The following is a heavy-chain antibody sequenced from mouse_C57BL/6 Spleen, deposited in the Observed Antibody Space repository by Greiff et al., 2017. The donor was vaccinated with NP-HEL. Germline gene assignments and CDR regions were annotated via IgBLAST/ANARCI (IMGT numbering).Heavy chain of an antibody. CDR1: GYAFSSSW. V-gene: IGHV1-82*01. CDR2: IYPGDGDT. CDR3: ARGRLDYDYDADAMDY. D-gene: IGHD2-4*01. J-gene: IGHJ4*01. Sequence: QVQLQQSGPELVKPGASVKISCKASGYAFSSSWMNWVKQRPGKGLEWIGRIYPGDGDTNYNGKFKGKATLTADKSSSTAYMQLSSLTSEDSAVYFCARGRLDYDYDADAMDYWGQGTSVTVSS.